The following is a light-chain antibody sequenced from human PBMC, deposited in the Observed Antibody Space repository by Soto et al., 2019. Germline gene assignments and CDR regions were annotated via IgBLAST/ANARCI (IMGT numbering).Light chain of an antibody. CDR2: GAS. CDR1: QSVGRNY. CDR3: HQYAVSPLP. V-gene: IGKV3-20*01. J-gene: IGKJ3*01. Sequence: EIVLTQSPDTLSLSPGERATLSCRASQSVGRNYLAWYQQKPGQAPRLLIYGASSRAAGTPDRFSGSGSGPDFAIPISRLEPGDLAVFYCHQYAVSPLPFGAGTKVDLK.